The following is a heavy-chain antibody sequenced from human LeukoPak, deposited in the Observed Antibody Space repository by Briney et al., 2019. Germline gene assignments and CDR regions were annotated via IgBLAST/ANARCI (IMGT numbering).Heavy chain of an antibody. CDR2: IYYSGST. CDR3: ARHVGTTVTQPGAFDI. J-gene: IGHJ3*02. CDR1: GGSISSYY. V-gene: IGHV4-39*01. Sequence: SETLSLTCTVSGGSISSYYWGWIRQPPGKGLEWIGSIYYSGSTYYNPSLKSRVTISVDTSKNQFSLKLSSVTAADTAVYYCARHVGTTVTQPGAFDIWGQGTMVTVSS. D-gene: IGHD4-17*01.